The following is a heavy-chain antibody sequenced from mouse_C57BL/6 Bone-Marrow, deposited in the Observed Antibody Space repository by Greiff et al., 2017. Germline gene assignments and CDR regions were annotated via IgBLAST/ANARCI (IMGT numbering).Heavy chain of an antibody. V-gene: IGHV7-3*01. CDR2: IRNKANGYTT. CDR3: ARATMITTWYFDV. Sequence: EVKLMESGGGLVQPGGSLSLSCAASGFTFTDYYMSWVRQPPGKALEWLGFIRNKANGYTTEYSASVKGRFTISRDNSQSILYLQMNALMAEDSATYYCARATMITTWYFDVWGTGTTVTVSS. J-gene: IGHJ1*03. CDR1: GFTFTDYY. D-gene: IGHD2-4*01.